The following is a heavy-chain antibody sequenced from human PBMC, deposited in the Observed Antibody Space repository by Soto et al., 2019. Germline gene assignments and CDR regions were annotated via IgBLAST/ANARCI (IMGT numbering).Heavy chain of an antibody. V-gene: IGHV3-20*01. D-gene: IGHD1-1*01. CDR1: GFTFDDYG. CDR3: ARVTGSTILYYMDV. Sequence: GGSLRLSCAASGFTFDDYGMSWVRQAPGKGLEWVSGINWNGGSTGYADSVKGRFTISRDNAKNSLYLQMNSLRAEDTALYHCARVTGSTILYYMDVWGKGTTVTVSS. J-gene: IGHJ6*03. CDR2: INWNGGST.